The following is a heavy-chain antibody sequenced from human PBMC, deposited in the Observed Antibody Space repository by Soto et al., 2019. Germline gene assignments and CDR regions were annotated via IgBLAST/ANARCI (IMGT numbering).Heavy chain of an antibody. J-gene: IGHJ6*02. Sequence: GESLKISCQVSGYSFTSYWIGWVRQMPGKGLEWMGIIHPGDSDTRYSPSFQGQVTISADKSINTAYLQWRSLKASDTAMYYCARQGVGPSRIYYYYGMDVWGQGTTVTVSS. CDR3: ARQGVGPSRIYYYYGMDV. D-gene: IGHD1-26*01. V-gene: IGHV5-51*01. CDR2: IHPGDSDT. CDR1: GYSFTSYW.